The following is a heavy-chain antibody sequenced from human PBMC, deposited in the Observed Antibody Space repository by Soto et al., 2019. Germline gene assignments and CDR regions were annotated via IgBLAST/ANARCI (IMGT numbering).Heavy chain of an antibody. J-gene: IGHJ3*02. CDR2: IYYSGST. CDR3: ARDSLLHYYDILTGYQHDAFDI. V-gene: IGHV4-31*03. Sequence: PSETLSLTCTVSGGSISSGGYYWSWIRQHPGKGLEWIGYIYYSGSTYYNPSLKSRVTISVDTSKNQFSLKLSSVTAADTAVYYCARDSLLHYYDILTGYQHDAFDIWGQGTMVTVSS. D-gene: IGHD3-9*01. CDR1: GGSISSGGYY.